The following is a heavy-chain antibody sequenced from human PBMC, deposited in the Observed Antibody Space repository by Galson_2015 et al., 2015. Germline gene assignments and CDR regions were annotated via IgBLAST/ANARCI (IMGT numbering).Heavy chain of an antibody. Sequence: QSGAEVKKPGESLKISCKGSGYSFTSYWIGWVRQMPGKGLEWMGIIYPGDSDTRYSPSFQGQVTISADKSISTAYLQWSSLKASDTAMYYCARRWTYYYDSSGYYLSTGYFDYWGQGTLVTVSS. V-gene: IGHV5-51*01. CDR1: GYSFTSYW. CDR2: IYPGDSDT. J-gene: IGHJ4*02. D-gene: IGHD3-22*01. CDR3: ARRWTYYYDSSGYYLSTGYFDY.